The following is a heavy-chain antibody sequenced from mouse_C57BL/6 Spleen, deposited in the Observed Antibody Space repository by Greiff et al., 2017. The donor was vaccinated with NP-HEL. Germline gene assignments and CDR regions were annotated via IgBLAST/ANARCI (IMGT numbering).Heavy chain of an antibody. CDR2: ISYSGST. CDR1: GYSITSDY. D-gene: IGHD1-1*01. CDR3: ARYTDYGSSYWYFDV. J-gene: IGHJ1*03. Sequence: VQLKESGPGLAKPSQTLSLTCSVTGYSITSDYWNWIRKFPGNKLEYMGYISYSGSTYYNPSLKSRISITRDTSKNQYYLQLNSVTTEDTATYYCARYTDYGSSYWYFDVWGTGTTVTVSS. V-gene: IGHV3-8*01.